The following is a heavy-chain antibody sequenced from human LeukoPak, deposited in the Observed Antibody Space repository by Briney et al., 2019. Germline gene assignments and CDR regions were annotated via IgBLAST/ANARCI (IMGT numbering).Heavy chain of an antibody. D-gene: IGHD1-26*01. Sequence: WASVKVPCKASGYTFTGYYMHWVRQAPGQGLEWMGWINPNSGGTNYAQKFQGRVTMTRDTSISTAYMELSRLRSDDTAVYYCARDRTDSGSYYMDVWGKGTTVTVSS. CDR1: GYTFTGYY. V-gene: IGHV1-2*02. CDR3: ARDRTDSGSYYMDV. J-gene: IGHJ6*03. CDR2: INPNSGGT.